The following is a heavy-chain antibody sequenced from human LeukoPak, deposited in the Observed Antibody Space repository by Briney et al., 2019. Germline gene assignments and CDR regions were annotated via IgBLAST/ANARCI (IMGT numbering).Heavy chain of an antibody. CDR1: GFTFSSYG. V-gene: IGHV3-33*06. D-gene: IGHD1-1*01. J-gene: IGHJ4*02. CDR3: AKEARGPTNYYFDY. Sequence: GGSLRLSCAASGFTFSSYGMHWVRQAPGKGLEWVAVIWYDGSNKYYADSVKGRFTISRDNSKNTLYLQMNSLRAEDTSVYYWAKEARGPTNYYFDYWGQGTLVTVSS. CDR2: IWYDGSNK.